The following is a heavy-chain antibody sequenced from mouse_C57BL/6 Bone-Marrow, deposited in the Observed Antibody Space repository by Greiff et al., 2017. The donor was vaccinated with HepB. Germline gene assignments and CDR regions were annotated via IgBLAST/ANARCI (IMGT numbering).Heavy chain of an antibody. V-gene: IGHV1-5*01. J-gene: IGHJ4*01. CDR3: TRMGQYGNYNYYAMDY. Sequence: EVKLMESGTALARPGASVKMSCKTSGYTFTSYWMHWVKQRPGQGLEWIGAIYPGNSDTSYNQKFKGKAKLTAVTSASTAYMELSSLTNEDSAVYYCTRMGQYGNYNYYAMDYWGQGTSVTVSS. CDR1: GYTFTSYW. CDR2: IYPGNSDT. D-gene: IGHD2-1*01.